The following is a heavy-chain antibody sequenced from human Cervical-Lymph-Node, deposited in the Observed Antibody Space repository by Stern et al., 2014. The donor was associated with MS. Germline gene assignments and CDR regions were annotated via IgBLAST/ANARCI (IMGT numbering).Heavy chain of an antibody. CDR3: ARDYGDYAFDY. CDR1: GYSFTANW. J-gene: IGHJ4*02. CDR2: IYHGDSDT. Sequence: VQLVESGAEVKKPGESLKISCKGSGYSFTANWIAWVRQMPGKGLEWMGIIYHGDSDTRCSPSFQGQVTISADKSISTAYLQWSSLKASDTAMYYCARDYGDYAFDYWGQGTLVTVSS. V-gene: IGHV5-51*01. D-gene: IGHD4-17*01.